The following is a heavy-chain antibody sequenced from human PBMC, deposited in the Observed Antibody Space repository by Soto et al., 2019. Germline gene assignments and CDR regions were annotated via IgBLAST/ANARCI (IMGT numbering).Heavy chain of an antibody. CDR3: ASGPWELDY. CDR2: ISGNSRTI. J-gene: IGHJ4*02. D-gene: IGHD3-10*01. Sequence: PGGSLRLSCTASGFNFKNYNMNWLRQAPGKGLECVAYISGNSRTIYYADSVKGRFTISRDNAANSVFLQMNSLRVEDTSVYYCASGPWELDYWGQGTRVTV. CDR1: GFNFKNYN. V-gene: IGHV3-48*01.